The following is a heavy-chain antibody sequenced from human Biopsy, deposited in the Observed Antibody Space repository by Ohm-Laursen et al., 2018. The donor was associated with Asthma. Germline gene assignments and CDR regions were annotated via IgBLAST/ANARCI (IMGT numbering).Heavy chain of an antibody. J-gene: IGHJ6*02. Sequence: GSLRLSCTASGFSFSDYYMTRMRQATGKGLEWVSSIRSSGSTTYPAESVKGRFTISRDNAQKSLFLQMGSLRAEDTAIYYCARVFESSEWGPFYHFGLDVWGQGTTVAVSS. D-gene: IGHD6-25*01. CDR2: IRSSGSTT. V-gene: IGHV3-11*01. CDR3: ARVFESSEWGPFYHFGLDV. CDR1: GFSFSDYY.